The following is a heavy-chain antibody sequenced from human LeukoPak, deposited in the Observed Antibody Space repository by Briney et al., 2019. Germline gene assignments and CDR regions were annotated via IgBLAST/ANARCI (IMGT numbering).Heavy chain of an antibody. CDR1: GGSISSGGYY. J-gene: IGHJ6*02. Sequence: SETLSLTCTVSGGSISSGGYYWSWIRQHPGKGLEWIVYIYYSGSTYYNPSLKSRVTISVDTSKNQFSLKLSSVTAADTAVYYCATQGDYYDSSGYYGRDYYGMDVWGQGTTVTVSS. D-gene: IGHD3-22*01. CDR3: ATQGDYYDSSGYYGRDYYGMDV. V-gene: IGHV4-31*03. CDR2: IYYSGST.